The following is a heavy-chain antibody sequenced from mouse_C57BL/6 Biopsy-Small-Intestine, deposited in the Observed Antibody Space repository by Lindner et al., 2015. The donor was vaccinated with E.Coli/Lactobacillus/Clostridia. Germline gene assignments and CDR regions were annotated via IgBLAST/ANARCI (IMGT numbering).Heavy chain of an antibody. CDR2: ISYSGST. CDR3: ARERGTGTGSWYFDV. J-gene: IGHJ1*03. CDR1: GYSITSGYD. Sequence: EVQLQESGPGMVKPSQSLSLTCTVTGYSITSGYDWHWIRHFPGNKLEWMGYISYSGSTNYNPSLKSRISITHDTSKNHFFLKLNSVTTEDTATYYCARERGTGTGSWYFDVWGTGTTVTVSS. V-gene: IGHV3-1*01. D-gene: IGHD4-1*01.